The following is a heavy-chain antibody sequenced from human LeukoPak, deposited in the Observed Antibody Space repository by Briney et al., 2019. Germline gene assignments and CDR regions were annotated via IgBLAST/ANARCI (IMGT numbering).Heavy chain of an antibody. V-gene: IGHV1-2*02. CDR2: INPNSGGT. D-gene: IGHD6-19*01. CDR1: GYKFTGYY. CDR3: ARDEAVAGMGY. J-gene: IGHJ4*02. Sequence: GASVKVSCKASGYKFTGYYMHWVRQAPGQGLEWMGWINPNSGGTNYAQKFQGRVTMTRDTSISTAYMEVSRLRSDDTAVYYRARDEAVAGMGYWGQGTLVTVSS.